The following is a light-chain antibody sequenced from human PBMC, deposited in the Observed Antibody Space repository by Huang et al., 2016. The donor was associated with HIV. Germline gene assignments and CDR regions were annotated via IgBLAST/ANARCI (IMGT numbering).Light chain of an antibody. CDR3: QQYGSSLPLT. CDR1: QSVSSTY. CDR2: GAS. V-gene: IGKV3-20*01. J-gene: IGKJ4*01. Sequence: EIVLTQSPGTLSLSPGERATLSCRASQSVSSTYLAGYQQKPGQAPRLLIYGASSRATAIPDRFSGSGSGTDFTLTISRLEPEDFAVYYCQQYGSSLPLTFGGGTKVEIK.